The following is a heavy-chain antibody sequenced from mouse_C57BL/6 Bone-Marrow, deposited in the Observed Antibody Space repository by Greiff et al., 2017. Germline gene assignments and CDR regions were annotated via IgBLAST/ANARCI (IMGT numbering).Heavy chain of an antibody. CDR3: ARDDYDYDDGYYAMDY. D-gene: IGHD2-4*01. CDR1: GFSLTSYG. Sequence: QVQLQQSGPGLVQPSQSLSITCTVSGFSLTSYGVHWVRQSPGKGLEWLGVIWSGGSTDYNAAFISRLSISKDNSKSQVFFKMNSLQADDTAIYYCARDDYDYDDGYYAMDYWGQGTSVTVSS. V-gene: IGHV2-2*01. CDR2: IWSGGST. J-gene: IGHJ4*01.